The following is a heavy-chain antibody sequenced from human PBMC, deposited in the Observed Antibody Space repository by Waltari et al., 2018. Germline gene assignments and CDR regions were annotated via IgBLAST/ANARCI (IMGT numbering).Heavy chain of an antibody. J-gene: IGHJ4*02. D-gene: IGHD3-3*01. CDR3: ARGPRITIFGVVIPGGYYFDY. CDR1: GGSFSGYY. Sequence: QVQLQQWGAGLLKPSETLSLTCAVYGGSFSGYYWSWIRPPPGQWLGWIGEINHSGSTNYNPSLKSRVTISVDTSKNQFSLKLSSVTAADTAVYYCARGPRITIFGVVIPGGYYFDYWGQGTLVTVSS. V-gene: IGHV4-34*01. CDR2: INHSGST.